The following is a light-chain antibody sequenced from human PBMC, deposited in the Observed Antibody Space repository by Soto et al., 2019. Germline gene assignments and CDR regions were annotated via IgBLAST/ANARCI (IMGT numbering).Light chain of an antibody. CDR3: QQYGSSPGT. Sequence: EIVMTQSPASLSVSPGERATLSCRANQSISTYLAWYQQKPGQAPRLLIYGASTRATGIPVRFSGSGSGTEFTLTISRLEPEDFAVYYCQQYGSSPGTFGQGTKV. CDR1: QSISTY. V-gene: IGKV3-15*01. CDR2: GAS. J-gene: IGKJ1*01.